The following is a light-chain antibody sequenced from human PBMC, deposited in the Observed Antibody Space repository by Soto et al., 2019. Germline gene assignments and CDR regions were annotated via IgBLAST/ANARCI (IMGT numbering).Light chain of an antibody. Sequence: QSVLTQPASVSGSPGQSIAISCTGTSSDVGTYDYVSWFQQHPGKAPELMIFDVSNRPSGVSGRFSGSKSGSTASLTISGLQAEDEADYYCSSYTTSNTYVFGNGTKVTVL. V-gene: IGLV2-14*01. CDR1: SSDVGTYDY. CDR3: SSYTTSNTYV. J-gene: IGLJ1*01. CDR2: DVS.